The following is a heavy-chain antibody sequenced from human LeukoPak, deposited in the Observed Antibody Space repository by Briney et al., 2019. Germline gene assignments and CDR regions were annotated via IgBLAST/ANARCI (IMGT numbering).Heavy chain of an antibody. D-gene: IGHD4-17*01. CDR1: GGSINRYY. V-gene: IGHV4-59*08. CDR2: LYYSGKT. CDR3: ARHINDYGDANFDS. Sequence: PSETLSLTCTVSGGSINRYYWSWIRQPPGKGLEWIGYLYYSGKTKYNPSLKSRATISVDTSKNHISLRLKSVTAADTAVYYCARHINDYGDANFDSWGQGTLVTVSS. J-gene: IGHJ4*02.